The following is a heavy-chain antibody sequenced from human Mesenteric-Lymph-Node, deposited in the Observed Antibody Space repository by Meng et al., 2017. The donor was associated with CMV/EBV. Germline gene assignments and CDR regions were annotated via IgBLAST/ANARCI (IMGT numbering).Heavy chain of an antibody. V-gene: IGHV1-8*01. Sequence: ASVKVSCKASGYTFTSYDINWVRQATGQGLEWMGWMNPNSGNTGYAQKLQGRVTMTTDTSTSTAYMELRSLRSDDTAVYYCARGRSRYCSSTSCYLLYWGQGTLVTVSS. CDR1: GYTFTSYD. J-gene: IGHJ4*02. CDR3: ARGRSRYCSSTSCYLLY. CDR2: MNPNSGNT. D-gene: IGHD2-2*01.